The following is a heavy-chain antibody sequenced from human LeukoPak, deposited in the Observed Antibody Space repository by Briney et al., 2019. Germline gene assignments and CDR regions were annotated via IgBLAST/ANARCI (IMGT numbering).Heavy chain of an antibody. D-gene: IGHD3-16*01. Sequence: SETLSLTCAVYGGSFSGYYWSWIRQPPGKGLEWIGEINHSGSTNYNPSLKSRVTISVDTSKNQFSLRLSSVTAADTAVYYCARVLGLDAFDIWGQGTMVTVSS. CDR1: GGSFSGYY. CDR3: ARVLGLDAFDI. CDR2: INHSGST. V-gene: IGHV4-34*01. J-gene: IGHJ3*02.